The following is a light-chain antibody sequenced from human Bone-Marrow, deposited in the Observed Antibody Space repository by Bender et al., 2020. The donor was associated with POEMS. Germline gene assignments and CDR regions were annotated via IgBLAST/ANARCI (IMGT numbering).Light chain of an antibody. CDR2: EGS. CDR3: CSYADNSVWV. CDR1: SRDVGTYNL. J-gene: IGLJ3*02. Sequence: QSALTQPASVSGSPGQSITISCTGTSRDVGTYNLVSWYQQHPGKAPKLMIYEGSKWPSGVSNRFSGSKSDNTASLTISGLQAEDEADFYCCSYADNSVWVFGGGTKLTVL. V-gene: IGLV2-23*01.